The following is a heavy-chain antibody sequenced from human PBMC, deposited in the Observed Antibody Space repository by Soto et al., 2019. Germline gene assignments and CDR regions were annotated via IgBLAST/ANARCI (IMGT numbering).Heavy chain of an antibody. CDR1: GGSISSGGYS. CDR3: AREYRVNWNDAWEDWFDS. CDR2: IYYSGST. D-gene: IGHD1-1*01. V-gene: IGHV4-31*03. J-gene: IGHJ5*01. Sequence: PSETLYLTCTVSGGSISSGGYSWSCIRQHTGKGLEWIGYIYYSGSTYYNPSLKSRVTISVDTSKNQFSLKLSSVTAADTAVYYCAREYRVNWNDAWEDWFDSWGQGTLVTVSS.